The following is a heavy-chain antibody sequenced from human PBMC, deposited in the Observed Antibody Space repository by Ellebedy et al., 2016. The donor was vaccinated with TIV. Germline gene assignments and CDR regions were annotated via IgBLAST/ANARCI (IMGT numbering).Heavy chain of an antibody. CDR2: ISYDGSNK. J-gene: IGHJ4*02. Sequence: GESLKISCAASGFTFSSYGMHWVRQAPGKGLEWVAVISYDGSNKYYADSVKGRFTISRDNSKNTLYLQMNSLRAEDTAVYYCAKDYESMVRGVLDYWGQGTLVTVSS. CDR1: GFTFSSYG. D-gene: IGHD3-10*01. CDR3: AKDYESMVRGVLDY. V-gene: IGHV3-30*18.